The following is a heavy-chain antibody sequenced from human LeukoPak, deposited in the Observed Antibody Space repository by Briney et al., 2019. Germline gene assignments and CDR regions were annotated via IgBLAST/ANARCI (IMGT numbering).Heavy chain of an antibody. J-gene: IGHJ6*02. CDR2: ISCDGSDR. Sequence: GGSLRLPCAASTFALSRYAMHWVRQAPGRGLEWVGVISCDGSDRFYADSVKGRFTISRDNSKNTLYLQMNSLRAEDTAVYYCARGGTEIYYYYYGMDVWGQGTTVTVSS. D-gene: IGHD5-24*01. V-gene: IGHV3-30*04. CDR3: ARGGTEIYYYYYGMDV. CDR1: TFALSRYA.